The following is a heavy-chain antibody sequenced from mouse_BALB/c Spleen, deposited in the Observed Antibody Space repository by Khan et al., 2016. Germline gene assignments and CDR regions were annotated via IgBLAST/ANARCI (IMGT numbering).Heavy chain of an antibody. V-gene: IGHV1-37*01. J-gene: IGHJ3*01. Sequence: VQLQQSGPELVTPGASVKISCKASGYSFTDYFMNWVKQSHGKSLEWIGRIDPYSGDTFYNQKFKGKATLTVDKSSTPAHMDLMSLTSEDSAVYCCVPDGHYAYWGQGTLVTVSA. CDR1: GYSFTDYF. D-gene: IGHD2-3*01. CDR2: IDPYSGDT. CDR3: VPDGHYAY.